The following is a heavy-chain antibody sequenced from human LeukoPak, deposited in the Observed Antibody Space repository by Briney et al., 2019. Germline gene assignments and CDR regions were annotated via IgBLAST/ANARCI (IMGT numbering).Heavy chain of an antibody. Sequence: ASVKVSCKASEYPFSDYYIHWVRQAPGQGLEWMGWINPNSGGTNYAQKFQGRVTMTRDTSISTAYMELNRLRSDDTAVYYCARGRVVPGVRMYYYGMDVWGQGTTVTVSS. V-gene: IGHV1-2*02. J-gene: IGHJ6*02. CDR3: ARGRVVPGVRMYYYGMDV. CDR1: EYPFSDYY. D-gene: IGHD3-3*01. CDR2: INPNSGGT.